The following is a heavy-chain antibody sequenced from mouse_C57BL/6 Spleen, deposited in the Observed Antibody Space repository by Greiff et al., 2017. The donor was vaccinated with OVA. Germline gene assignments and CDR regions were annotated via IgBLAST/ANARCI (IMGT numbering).Heavy chain of an antibody. Sequence: VQLQQSGAELARPGASVKLSCKASGYTFTSYGISWVKQRTGQGLAWIGEIYPRSGNTYYNEKFKGKATLTADKSSSTAYMELRSLTSEDSAVYFCARTLIYYDYHYAMDYWGQGTSVTVSS. D-gene: IGHD2-4*01. CDR2: IYPRSGNT. CDR3: ARTLIYYDYHYAMDY. J-gene: IGHJ4*01. CDR1: GYTFTSYG. V-gene: IGHV1-81*01.